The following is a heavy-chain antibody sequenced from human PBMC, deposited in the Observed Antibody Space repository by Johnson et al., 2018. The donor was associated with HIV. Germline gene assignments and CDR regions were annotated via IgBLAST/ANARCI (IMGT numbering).Heavy chain of an antibody. CDR1: GFTFSSYG. V-gene: IGHV3-33*01. J-gene: IGHJ3*02. CDR3: ARGLPSGGRGAFDI. D-gene: IGHD3-16*01. CDR2: IWYDGSNK. Sequence: QVQLVESGGGVVQPGGSLRLSCAASGFTFSSYGMHWVRKAPGKGLEWVAVIWYDGSNKYYVDSVKGRFTISRDNAKNSLYLQMNSLRAGDTAVYYCARGLPSGGRGAFDIWGQGTMVTVSS.